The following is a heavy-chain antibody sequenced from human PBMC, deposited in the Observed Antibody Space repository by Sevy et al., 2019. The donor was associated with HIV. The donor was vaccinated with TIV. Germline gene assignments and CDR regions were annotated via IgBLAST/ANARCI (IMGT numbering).Heavy chain of an antibody. J-gene: IGHJ5*02. CDR2: IYYSAST. D-gene: IGHD5-12*01. V-gene: IGHV4-59*01. CDR3: ARAPPVRSGDDSLNWFDP. Sequence: LRLSCTVSGGSISNFYWSWIRQPPGKGLEWIGNIYYSASTNYNPSLKSRVTISVDTSKNQLSLKLSSVTAADTAVYYCARAPPVRSGDDSLNWFDPWGQGTLVTVSS. CDR1: GGSISNFY.